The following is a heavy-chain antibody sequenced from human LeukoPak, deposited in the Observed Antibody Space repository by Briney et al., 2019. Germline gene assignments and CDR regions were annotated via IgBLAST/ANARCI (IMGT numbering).Heavy chain of an antibody. CDR3: AKGPYVRLTIFTVVMA. V-gene: IGHV3-23*01. D-gene: IGHD3-3*01. J-gene: IGHJ5*02. CDR2: ISGSGGST. Sequence: GGSLRLSCAASGFTFSSYAMSWVRRAPGKGLEWVSAISGSGGSTYYADSVKGRFTISRDNSKNTLYLQMNSLRAEDTAVYYCAKGPYVRLTIFTVVMAWGQGTLVTVSS. CDR1: GFTFSSYA.